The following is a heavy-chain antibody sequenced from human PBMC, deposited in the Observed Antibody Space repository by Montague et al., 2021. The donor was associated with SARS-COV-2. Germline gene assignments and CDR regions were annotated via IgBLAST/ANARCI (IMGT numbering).Heavy chain of an antibody. CDR2: LYYSGRT. J-gene: IGHJ4*02. CDR3: ARPHLGAGGQEAPFFFEN. V-gene: IGHV4-39*01. D-gene: IGHD2-8*02. CDR1: GGSVRSPSSS. Sequence: ETLSLTCLVSGGSVRSPSSSSGWIPQAPGRGLEWLGSLYYSGRTYDTPYLKTRGTMSIDTSKNQFSLQLTSVTAADTAVYYCARPHLGAGGQEAPFFFENWGPGTLVTVSS.